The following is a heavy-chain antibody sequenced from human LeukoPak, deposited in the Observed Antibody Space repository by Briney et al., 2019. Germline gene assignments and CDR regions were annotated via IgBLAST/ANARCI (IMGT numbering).Heavy chain of an antibody. Sequence: GGSLRLSCAASGFTFSSYAMHWVRQAPGKGLEWMAVISYDGSNKYYADSVKGRFTISRDNSKNTLYLQMNSLRAEDTAVYYCAREDEELQNWFDPWGQGTLVTVSS. J-gene: IGHJ5*02. CDR3: AREDEELQNWFDP. CDR1: GFTFSSYA. D-gene: IGHD1-26*01. CDR2: ISYDGSNK. V-gene: IGHV3-30-3*01.